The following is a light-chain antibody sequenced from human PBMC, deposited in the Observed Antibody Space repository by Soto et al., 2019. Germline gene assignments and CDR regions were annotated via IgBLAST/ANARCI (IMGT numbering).Light chain of an antibody. V-gene: IGLV2-14*01. J-gene: IGLJ2*01. CDR3: SSYTSSSTLVV. CDR1: SSDVGGYNY. Sequence: QSALTQPASVSGSPGQSSTISCTGASSDVGGYNYVSWYQQHPGKAPKLMIYDVSNRPSGVSNRFSGSKSGNTASLTISGLQAEDEADSYGSSYTSSSTLVVFGGVTKLTVL. CDR2: DVS.